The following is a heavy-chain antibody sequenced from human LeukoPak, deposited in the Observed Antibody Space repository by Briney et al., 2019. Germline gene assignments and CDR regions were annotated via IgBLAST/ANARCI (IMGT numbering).Heavy chain of an antibody. Sequence: GGSLRLSCAASGFTFSSYVMSWVRQAPGKGLEWVSAISGSGGSTYYADSVKGRFTISRDNSKNTLYLQMNSLRAEDTAVYYCAKDQRMAYDSSGYYDYFDYWGQGTLVTVSS. V-gene: IGHV3-23*01. CDR2: ISGSGGST. CDR1: GFTFSSYV. J-gene: IGHJ4*02. D-gene: IGHD3-22*01. CDR3: AKDQRMAYDSSGYYDYFDY.